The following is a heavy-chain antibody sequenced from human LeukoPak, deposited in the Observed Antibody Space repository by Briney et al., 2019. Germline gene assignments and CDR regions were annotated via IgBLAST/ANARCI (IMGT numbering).Heavy chain of an antibody. V-gene: IGHV1-2*06. Sequence: ASVKVSCKPSGGTFSGQAVSWVRQAPGQGLEWMGRINPNSGGTNYAQKFQGRVTMTRDTSISTAYMELSRLRSDDTAVYYCAREAPIAARPFDYWGQGTLVTVSS. D-gene: IGHD6-6*01. CDR3: AREAPIAARPFDY. J-gene: IGHJ4*02. CDR2: INPNSGGT. CDR1: GGTFSGQA.